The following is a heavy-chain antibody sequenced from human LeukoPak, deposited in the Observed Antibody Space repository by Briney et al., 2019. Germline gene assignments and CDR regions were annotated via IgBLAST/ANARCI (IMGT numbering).Heavy chain of an antibody. CDR2: IYPVDSDT. CDR1: GYSFTSYW. Sequence: GESLKISCKGSGYSFTSYWIGWVRQMPGKGLEWMGIIYPVDSDTRYSPSFQGQVTISADKSISTAYLQWSSLKASDTAMYYCARRYSGSYDYYYYMDVWGKGTTVTVSS. D-gene: IGHD1-26*01. CDR3: ARRYSGSYDYYYYMDV. J-gene: IGHJ6*03. V-gene: IGHV5-51*01.